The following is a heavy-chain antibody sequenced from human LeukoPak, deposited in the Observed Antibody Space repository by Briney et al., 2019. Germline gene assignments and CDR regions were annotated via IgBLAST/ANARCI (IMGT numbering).Heavy chain of an antibody. CDR1: GYTLTELS. CDR2: FDPEDGET. D-gene: IGHD2-2*01. CDR3: ATALHCSSTSCYARFDP. Sequence: AASVKVSCKVSGYTLTELSMHRVRQAPGKGLEWMGGFDPEDGETIYAQKFQGRVTMTEDTSTDTAYMELSSLRSEDTAVYYCATALHCSSTSCYARFDPWGQGTLVTVSS. V-gene: IGHV1-24*01. J-gene: IGHJ5*02.